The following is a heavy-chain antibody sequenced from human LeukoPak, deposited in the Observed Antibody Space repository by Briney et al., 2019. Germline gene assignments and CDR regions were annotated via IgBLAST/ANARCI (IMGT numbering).Heavy chain of an antibody. CDR3: ARGRPKSDIVATITQGTYFDY. CDR2: INHSGST. D-gene: IGHD5-12*01. J-gene: IGHJ4*02. V-gene: IGHV4-34*01. CDR1: GGSFSGYY. Sequence: PSETLSLTCAVYGGSFSGYYWSWIRQPPGKGLEWIGEINHSGSTNYNPSLKSRLTISVDTSKNQFSLKLSSVTAADTAVYYCARGRPKSDIVATITQGTYFDYWGQGTLVTVSS.